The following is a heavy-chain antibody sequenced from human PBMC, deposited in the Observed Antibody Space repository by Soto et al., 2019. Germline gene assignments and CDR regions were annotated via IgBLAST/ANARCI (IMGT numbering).Heavy chain of an antibody. J-gene: IGHJ4*02. CDR3: ARARATIAAAAIFDC. V-gene: IGHV4-4*02. CDR1: GGSISTSNW. CDR2: VYRTGST. Sequence: QVQLQESGPGLVKPSGTLSLTCAVSGGSISTSNWWSWVRQPPGKGLEWIGEVYRTGSTNYNPSREGRLTISVDKSKNQFALKLTSVTAADTAVYYCARARATIAAAAIFDCWGQGTLVTVSS. D-gene: IGHD6-13*01.